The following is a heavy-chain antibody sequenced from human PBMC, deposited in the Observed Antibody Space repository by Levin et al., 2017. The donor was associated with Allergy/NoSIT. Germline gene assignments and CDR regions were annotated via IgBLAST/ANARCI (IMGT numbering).Heavy chain of an antibody. Sequence: PGESLKISCAASGFLFSTAWISWVRQAPGKGLEWVGHVRSQTDGGTSDSAAPVKDRFTISRDDSRDTVYLQMNSLKTEDTAVYYCTTDPVKNYDVHGTPFNYWGQGTLVTVSS. CDR3: TTDPVKNYDVHGTPFNY. CDR2: VRSQTDGGTS. J-gene: IGHJ4*02. CDR1: GFLFSTAW. D-gene: IGHD3-22*01. V-gene: IGHV3-15*01.